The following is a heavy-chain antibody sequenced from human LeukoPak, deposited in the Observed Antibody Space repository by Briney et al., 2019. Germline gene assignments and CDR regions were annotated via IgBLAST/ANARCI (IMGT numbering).Heavy chain of an antibody. D-gene: IGHD3-22*01. CDR3: ARALDYDYYDSSGYYWFDP. Sequence: ASVKVSCKASGYTFTGYYMHWVRQAPGQGLEWMGWINPNSGGTNYAQKFQGRVTMTRDTSISTAYMELSRLRSDDTAVYYCARALDYDYYDSSGYYWFDPWGQGTLVTVSS. CDR2: INPNSGGT. V-gene: IGHV1-2*02. CDR1: GYTFTGYY. J-gene: IGHJ5*02.